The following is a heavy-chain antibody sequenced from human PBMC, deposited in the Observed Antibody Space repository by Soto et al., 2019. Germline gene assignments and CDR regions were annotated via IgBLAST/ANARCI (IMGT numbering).Heavy chain of an antibody. Sequence: QVQLVQSGAEVKKSGASMKVSCKASGYTFSNYGISWVRQAPGQGLEWMGWVTGYDGNANYAQRFQGRVTMTTDTSNNTAYMDMRRLSSDDTAVYYCARTTHEEPTFDYWGQGTLVTVSS. CDR2: VTGYDGNA. J-gene: IGHJ4*02. D-gene: IGHD1-26*01. CDR1: GYTFSNYG. V-gene: IGHV1-18*01. CDR3: ARTTHEEPTFDY.